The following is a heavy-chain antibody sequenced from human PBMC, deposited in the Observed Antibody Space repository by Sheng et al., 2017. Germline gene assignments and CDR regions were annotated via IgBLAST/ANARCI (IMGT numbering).Heavy chain of an antibody. CDR3: ARSRTYYDILTGYYNSWFDP. CDR2: ISAYIGDT. Sequence: QVQLVQSGAEVKEPGASVKVSCKASGYSFTRYGMTWVRQAPGQGLQWMGWISAYIGDTNYEQKVHTRVSMTTDTSTSTAYMELNSLRAEDTAVYYCARSRTYYDILTGYYNSWFDPWAREPWSPSPQ. D-gene: IGHD3-9*01. V-gene: IGHV1-18*01. J-gene: IGHJ5*02. CDR1: GYSFTRYG.